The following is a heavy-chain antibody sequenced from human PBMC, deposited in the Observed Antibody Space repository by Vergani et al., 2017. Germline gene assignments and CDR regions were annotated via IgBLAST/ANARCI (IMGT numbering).Heavy chain of an antibody. Sequence: QVQLQESVPGLLKPSQTLSLICSVSGDSITSSTYYWSWTRQPAGKGLEYIGRIYTTGSTNYNPSLKSRVTISVDTSKNQFSLNLSSVTAADTAMYYCARGYYGRGDNWGQGTLVTVSS. CDR1: GDSITSSTYY. CDR3: ARGYYGRGDN. J-gene: IGHJ4*02. D-gene: IGHD3-16*01. V-gene: IGHV4-61*02. CDR2: IYTTGST.